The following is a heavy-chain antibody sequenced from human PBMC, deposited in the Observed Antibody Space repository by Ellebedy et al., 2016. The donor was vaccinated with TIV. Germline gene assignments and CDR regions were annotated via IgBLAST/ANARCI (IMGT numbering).Heavy chain of an antibody. V-gene: IGHV6-1*01. CDR2: THYRSKWNN. CDR1: GDSVSTDIG. CDR3: ARGWFGSGMGV. Sequence: SETLSLTCVISGDSVSTDIGWNWIRPSPSRGLEWLGRTHYRSKWNNDYAVSLKSRITINPDTSKNQFSLQLNSVIPDDTAVYYCARGWFGSGMGVWGQGTTVTVSS. J-gene: IGHJ6*02. D-gene: IGHD3-16*01.